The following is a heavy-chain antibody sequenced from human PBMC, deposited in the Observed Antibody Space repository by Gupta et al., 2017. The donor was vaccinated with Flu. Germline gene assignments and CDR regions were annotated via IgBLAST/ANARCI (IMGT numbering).Heavy chain of an antibody. J-gene: IGHJ4*02. Sequence: FTFSCCCMAWVRQAPGTGLQWVSSINSDGNTYYTDSVKGRFIISRDYSKNMLYLQMNSLAAEDTAIYYCVKGGPLARIPDYWGQGALVTVSS. CDR3: VKGGPLARIPDY. CDR2: INSDGNT. CDR1: FTFSCCC. V-gene: IGHV3-23*01. D-gene: IGHD2-21*01.